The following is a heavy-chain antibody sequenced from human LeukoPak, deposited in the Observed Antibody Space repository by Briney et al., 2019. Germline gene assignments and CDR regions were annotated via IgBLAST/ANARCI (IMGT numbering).Heavy chain of an antibody. CDR3: ARATYHYYYMDV. Sequence: SETLSLTCTVSGGSISSSSYYWGWIRQPPGKGLEWIGSIYYSGSTYYNPSLKSRVTISVDTSKNQFSLKLSSVTAADTAVYYCARATYHYYYMDVWGKGTTVTVSS. V-gene: IGHV4-39*07. CDR1: GGSISSSSYY. D-gene: IGHD2-21*01. J-gene: IGHJ6*03. CDR2: IYYSGST.